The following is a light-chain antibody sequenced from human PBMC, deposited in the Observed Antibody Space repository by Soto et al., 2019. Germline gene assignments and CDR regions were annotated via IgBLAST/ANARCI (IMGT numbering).Light chain of an antibody. CDR3: QQRSSWGT. V-gene: IGKV3-11*01. CDR1: QSVSSY. J-gene: IGKJ1*01. Sequence: DIVLTQSPATLSLSPGERATLSCRASQSVSSYLAWYQQKPGQAPRLLIYGASNRATGIPDRFSGSGSGTDFTLTISRLEPEDFAVYYCQQRSSWGTFGQGTKVDI. CDR2: GAS.